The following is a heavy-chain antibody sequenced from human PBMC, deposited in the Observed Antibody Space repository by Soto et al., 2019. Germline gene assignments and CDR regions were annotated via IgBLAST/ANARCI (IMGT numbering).Heavy chain of an antibody. CDR1: GGSISSYY. Sequence: ETLSLTCTVSGGSISSYYWSWIRQPAGKGLEWIGRIYTSGSTNYNPSLKSRVTMSVDTSKNQFSLKLSSVTAADTAVYYCARACSSNSCYDVFDYWGQGTLVTVSS. J-gene: IGHJ4*02. CDR2: IYTSGST. V-gene: IGHV4-4*07. D-gene: IGHD2-2*01. CDR3: ARACSSNSCYDVFDY.